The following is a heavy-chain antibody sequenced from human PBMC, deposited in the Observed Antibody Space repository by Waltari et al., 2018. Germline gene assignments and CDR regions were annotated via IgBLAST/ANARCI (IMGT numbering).Heavy chain of an antibody. V-gene: IGHV3-53*01. Sequence: EVQLVESGGGLIQPGGSLRLSCVASGFTVSSNYLSWVRQAPGKGLEWVSVIYSGGSTYYADSVKGRFTISRDNSKNTLYLQMNSLRAEDTAVYYCASPLLGYCSGGSCSDAFDIWGQGTMVTVSS. CDR1: GFTVSSNY. CDR3: ASPLLGYCSGGSCSDAFDI. J-gene: IGHJ3*02. CDR2: IYSGGST. D-gene: IGHD2-15*01.